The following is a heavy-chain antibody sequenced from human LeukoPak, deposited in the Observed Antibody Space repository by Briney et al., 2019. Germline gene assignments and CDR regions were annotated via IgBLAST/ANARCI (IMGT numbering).Heavy chain of an antibody. D-gene: IGHD4-23*01. CDR1: GFTFGDYV. V-gene: IGHV3-49*04. J-gene: IGHJ4*02. CDR3: TRDYGGFDY. CDR2: IRSKVYGGTT. Sequence: GGSLRLSCRASGFTFGDYVMTWVRQAPGKGLEWVGFIRSKVYGGTTEYAASVKGRFIISRDDSKSIAYLQMNSLKTEDTAVYYCTRDYGGFDYWGQATLVTVSS.